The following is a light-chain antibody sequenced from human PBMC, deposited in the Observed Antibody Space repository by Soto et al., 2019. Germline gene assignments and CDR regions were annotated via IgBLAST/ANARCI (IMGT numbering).Light chain of an antibody. J-gene: IGKJ2*01. V-gene: IGKV1-5*03. CDR1: QSISSW. CDR2: KAS. Sequence: DIQMTQSPSTLSASVGDSVTITCRASQSISSWLAWYQQKPGKAPKLLIYKASSLESGVPSRFSGSGSGTEFTLTIRRLQPDDFATYYCQQYNDYPYTFGQGTKLEIK. CDR3: QQYNDYPYT.